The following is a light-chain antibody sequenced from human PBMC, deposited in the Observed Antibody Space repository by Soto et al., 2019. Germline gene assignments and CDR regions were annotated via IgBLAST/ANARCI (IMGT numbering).Light chain of an antibody. J-gene: IGLJ1*01. CDR1: SSDVGGYNY. Sequence: QSVLTQPPSASGSPGQSVTISCTGTSSDVGGYNYVSWYQQHPGKAPKLMIYEVSKRPSGVPDRFSGSKSGNTASLTVSGLQAEDEADYYCSSSAGSNNCLYVFGTGTKLTVL. CDR3: SSSAGSNNCLYV. V-gene: IGLV2-8*01. CDR2: EVS.